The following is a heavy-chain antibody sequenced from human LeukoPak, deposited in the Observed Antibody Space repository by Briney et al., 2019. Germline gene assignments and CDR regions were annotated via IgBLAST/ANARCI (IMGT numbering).Heavy chain of an antibody. D-gene: IGHD1-26*01. J-gene: IGHJ5*02. V-gene: IGHV4-59*01. CDR1: GGSISSYY. CDR2: IYYSGST. CDR3: AREGGSYPNWFDP. Sequence: SQTLSLTCTVSGGSISSYYWSWVPDPPGKGLEWIGDIYYSGSTNYNPSLKSRVTISVDTSKNQFSLKLSSVTAADTAVYYCAREGGSYPNWFDPWGQGTLVTVSS.